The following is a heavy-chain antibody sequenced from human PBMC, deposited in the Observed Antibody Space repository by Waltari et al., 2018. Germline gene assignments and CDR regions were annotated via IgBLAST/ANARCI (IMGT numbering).Heavy chain of an antibody. J-gene: IGHJ6*03. D-gene: IGHD6-13*01. CDR2: IYYSGST. Sequence: QVQLQESGPGLVKPSETLSLTCTVSGGSISSYYWSWIRQPPGKGLEWIGYIYYSGSTNYNPSLKSRVTISVDTSKNQCSLKLSSVTAADTAVYYCARAYSSSWYGYYYYMDVWGKGTTVTISS. CDR1: GGSISSYY. CDR3: ARAYSSSWYGYYYYMDV. V-gene: IGHV4-59*01.